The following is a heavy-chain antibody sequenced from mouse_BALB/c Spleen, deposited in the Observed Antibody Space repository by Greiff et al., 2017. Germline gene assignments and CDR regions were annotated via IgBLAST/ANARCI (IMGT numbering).Heavy chain of an antibody. Sequence: EVQRVESGPELVKPGASVKMSCKASGYTFTSYVMHWVKQKPGQGLEWIGYINPYNDGTKYNEKFKGKATLTSDKSSSTAYMELSSLTSEDSAVYYCARGGNYLYYAMDYWGQGTSVTVSS. CDR2: INPYNDGT. CDR3: ARGGNYLYYAMDY. V-gene: IGHV1-14*01. D-gene: IGHD2-1*01. J-gene: IGHJ4*01. CDR1: GYTFTSYV.